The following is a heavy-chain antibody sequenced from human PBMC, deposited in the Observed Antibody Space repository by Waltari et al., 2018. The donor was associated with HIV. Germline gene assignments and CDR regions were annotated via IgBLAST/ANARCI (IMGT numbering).Heavy chain of an antibody. D-gene: IGHD3-10*01. CDR3: AKKDLFGGTRGWFDP. CDR1: GQSPRGYY. Sequence: QVRLHQCGAALFNPSVTLSLTCAVHGQSPRGYYWAWIRQPPGKGLQWIGDIDDSGGVHHDPSLKSRVAMSVDTYKNQFSLKLRSVTAADTAVYYCAKKDLFGGTRGWFDPWGQGTSVVVSS. CDR2: IDDSGGV. V-gene: IGHV4-34*01. J-gene: IGHJ5*02.